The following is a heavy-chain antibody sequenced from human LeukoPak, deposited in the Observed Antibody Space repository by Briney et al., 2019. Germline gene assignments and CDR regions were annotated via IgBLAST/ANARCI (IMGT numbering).Heavy chain of an antibody. D-gene: IGHD5-12*01. CDR3: ARDNDIVAHRRGFDP. Sequence: GASVKVSCKASGYTFTDYYMHWVRQAPGQGLEWMGWISAYNGNTNYAQKLQGRVTMTTDTSTSTAYMELRSLRSDDTAVYYCARDNDIVAHRRGFDPWGQGTLVTVSS. CDR2: ISAYNGNT. CDR1: GYTFTDYY. J-gene: IGHJ5*02. V-gene: IGHV1-18*04.